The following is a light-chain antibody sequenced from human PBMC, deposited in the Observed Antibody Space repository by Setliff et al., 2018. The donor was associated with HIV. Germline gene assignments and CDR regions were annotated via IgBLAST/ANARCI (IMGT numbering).Light chain of an antibody. CDR2: RNN. V-gene: IGLV1-44*01. J-gene: IGLJ1*01. CDR3: ATWDDSLNGNV. CDR1: SSNIGSNI. Sequence: QSVLTQPPSASGTPGQRVTISCSGSSSNIGSNIVNWYQHLPGTASKLLIYRNNQRPSGVPDRFSGSKSGTSASLAISGLQSGDEADYYCATWDDSLNGNVFGSGTKVTVL.